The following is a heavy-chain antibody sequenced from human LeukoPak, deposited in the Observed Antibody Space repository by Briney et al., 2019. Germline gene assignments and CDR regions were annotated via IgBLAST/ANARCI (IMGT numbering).Heavy chain of an antibody. CDR2: INSDGSST. CDR1: GFTFSSYW. J-gene: IGHJ4*02. Sequence: GGSLRLSCVASGFTFSSYWMHWVRQAPGKGLVWVSRINSDGSSTKCADSVKGRFAISRDNAKNTLYLQMNSLRAEDTAVYYCAALDHGHDYWGQGTLVTVSS. V-gene: IGHV3-74*03. CDR3: AALDHGHDY.